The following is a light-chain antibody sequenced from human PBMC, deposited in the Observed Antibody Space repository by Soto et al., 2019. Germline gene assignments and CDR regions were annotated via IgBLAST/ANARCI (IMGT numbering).Light chain of an antibody. J-gene: IGKJ3*01. CDR1: QSVSSY. CDR2: DAS. CDR3: QQRSNWPPVFT. V-gene: IGKV3-11*01. Sequence: EIVLTQSPATLSLSPGERATLSCRASQSVSSYLAWYQQKAGQAPRHLIYDASNRATGIPARFSGSGSGTDFTLTISSLEPEDFAVYYCQQRSNWPPVFTFGPGTKVDIK.